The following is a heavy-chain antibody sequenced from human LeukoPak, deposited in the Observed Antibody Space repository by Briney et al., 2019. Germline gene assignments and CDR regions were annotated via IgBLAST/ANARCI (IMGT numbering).Heavy chain of an antibody. D-gene: IGHD3-3*01. CDR2: INSDGTTT. J-gene: IGHJ3*02. CDR3: ASTELTTFGIVPLDI. Sequence: GGSLTLSCAASGFSFSTHWMHWVRQAPGKGLVWVSRINSDGTTTAYADSVKGRFTISRDNAKNTLYLQMDSLRAEDTAVYYCASTELTTFGIVPLDIWGQGTMVSVSS. CDR1: GFSFSTHW. V-gene: IGHV3-74*01.